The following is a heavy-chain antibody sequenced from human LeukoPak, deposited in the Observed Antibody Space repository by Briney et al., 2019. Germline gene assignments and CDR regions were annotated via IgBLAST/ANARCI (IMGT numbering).Heavy chain of an antibody. Sequence: PGGSLRLSCVASGLTFSSYEMSWVRQAPGKGLEWLSYISSSGSTIYYADFVKGRFTISRDNAKNSVYLQMNSLRAEDTAVYYCARETYFDYWGQGTLLTVSS. CDR2: ISSSGSTI. CDR3: ARETYFDY. J-gene: IGHJ4*02. V-gene: IGHV3-48*03. CDR1: GLTFSSYE.